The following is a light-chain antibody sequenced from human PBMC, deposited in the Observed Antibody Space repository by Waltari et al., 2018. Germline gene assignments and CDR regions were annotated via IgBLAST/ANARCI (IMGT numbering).Light chain of an antibody. CDR2: HAS. Sequence: EIVLTQSPGTLSLSPGERVTLSCWASQSVSKYLAWYQQIPGQAPRLLLYHASTRATGIPDRFSGSGSGTDFSLTISRLEPEDFAVYYCQHYVRLPATFGQGTRVEIK. V-gene: IGKV3-20*01. CDR1: QSVSKY. CDR3: QHYVRLPAT. J-gene: IGKJ1*01.